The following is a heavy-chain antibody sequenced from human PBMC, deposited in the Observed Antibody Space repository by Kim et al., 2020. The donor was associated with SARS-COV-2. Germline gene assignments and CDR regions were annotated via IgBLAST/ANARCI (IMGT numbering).Heavy chain of an antibody. D-gene: IGHD2-15*01. J-gene: IGHJ6*02. V-gene: IGHV1-3*01. CDR2: INAGNGNT. CDR1: GYTFTSYA. Sequence: ASVKVSCKASGYTFTSYAMHWVRQAPGQRLEWMGWINAGNGNTKYSQKFQGRVTITRDTSASTAYMELSSLRSEDTAVYYCARGVVVVAATDYYYYYGMDVWGQGTTVTVSS. CDR3: ARGVVVVAATDYYYYYGMDV.